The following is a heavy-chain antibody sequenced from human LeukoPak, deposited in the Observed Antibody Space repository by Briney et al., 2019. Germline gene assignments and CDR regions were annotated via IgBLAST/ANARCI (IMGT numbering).Heavy chain of an antibody. V-gene: IGHV3-11*01. CDR3: ARAGIAVAGHFDY. Sequence: PGGSLRLSCAASGFTFSDYYMSWIRQAPGKGLECVSYISSSGSIIYYADSAKGRFTISRDNAKNSLYLQMNSLRAEDTAVYYCARAGIAVAGHFDYWGQGTVVTVSS. J-gene: IGHJ4*02. D-gene: IGHD6-19*01. CDR1: GFTFSDYY. CDR2: ISSSGSII.